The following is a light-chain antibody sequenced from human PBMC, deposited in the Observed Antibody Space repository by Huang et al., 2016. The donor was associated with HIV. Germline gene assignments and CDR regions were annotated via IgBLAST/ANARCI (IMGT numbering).Light chain of an antibody. CDR2: AAS. J-gene: IGKJ1*01. CDR3: QQLNSYPRT. CDR1: QGISSY. Sequence: IQLTQSPSSLSASVGDRVTITCRASQGISSYLAWYQEKSGKAPKLLIYAASTLQSGVPSRFSGSGSGTDVTLTISSLQSEDFATYYCQQLNSYPRTFGQGTKVEIK. V-gene: IGKV1-9*01.